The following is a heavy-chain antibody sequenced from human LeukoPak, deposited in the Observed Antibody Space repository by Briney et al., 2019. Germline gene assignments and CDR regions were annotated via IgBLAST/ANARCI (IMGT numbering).Heavy chain of an antibody. CDR1: GCTLSSNW. D-gene: IGHD1-26*01. Sequence: GESLRLSCAGSGCTLSSNWMHWVRQAPATGLVWVARFYSDGGRTNYADSVKGRFTISGDNAKNTQYLQMSSPRAEDTAVYYCARSGRGGAFDIWGQGTMVTVSS. V-gene: IGHV3-74*01. CDR2: FYSDGGRT. J-gene: IGHJ3*02. CDR3: ARSGRGGAFDI.